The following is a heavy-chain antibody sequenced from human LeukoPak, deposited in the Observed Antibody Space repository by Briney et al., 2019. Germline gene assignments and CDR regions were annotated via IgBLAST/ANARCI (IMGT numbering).Heavy chain of an antibody. J-gene: IGHJ4*02. CDR2: MSGSGYHTYYADSDKT. V-gene: IGHV3-23*01. CDR1: GFDFNNYA. CDR3: AKGAAIDH. Sequence: GGSLRLSCAASGFDFNNYAMSWVRQGPGKRPEWVSAMSGSGYHTYYADSDKTYYADSVKGRFTISRDNSKSTVYLHMNNLRLEDTAIYYCAKGAAIDHWGQGTLVTVSS.